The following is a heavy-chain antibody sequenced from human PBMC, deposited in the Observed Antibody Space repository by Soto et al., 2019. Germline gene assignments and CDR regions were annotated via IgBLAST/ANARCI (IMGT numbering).Heavy chain of an antibody. V-gene: IGHV3-48*01. J-gene: IGHJ4*02. CDR3: ARDQDGDSSIFDY. CDR1: GFTFSTYS. Sequence: EVQLVESGGGLVQPGGSLRLSCSASGFTFSTYSLNWVRQAPGKGLGWVSYITSHSTTIFYADSVKGRFTISRDNAKNSLYLQMNSLRAEDTAVYYCARDQDGDSSIFDYWGQGALVTVSS. CDR2: ITSHSTTI. D-gene: IGHD2-21*01.